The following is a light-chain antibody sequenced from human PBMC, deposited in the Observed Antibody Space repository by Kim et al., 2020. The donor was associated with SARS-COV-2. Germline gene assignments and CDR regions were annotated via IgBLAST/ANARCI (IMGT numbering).Light chain of an antibody. CDR2: AAS. Sequence: AIQLTQFPSSLSASVGDRITITCRASQDIRNELGWYQQNSGRAPKLLIYAASNLQSGVPSRFSGSGSGTYFTLTISSLQPEDFATYYCLKCLKYPRAFGQGTKVDIK. J-gene: IGKJ1*01. CDR3: LKCLKYPRA. CDR1: QDIRNE. V-gene: IGKV1-6*01.